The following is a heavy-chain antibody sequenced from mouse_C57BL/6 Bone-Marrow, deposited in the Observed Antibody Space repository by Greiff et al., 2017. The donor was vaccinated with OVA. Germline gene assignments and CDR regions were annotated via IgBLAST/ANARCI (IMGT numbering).Heavy chain of an antibody. CDR1: GFTFSDYY. CDR3: AGHGSSYDTFAY. J-gene: IGHJ3*01. V-gene: IGHV5-12*01. Sequence: EVKLMESGGGLVQPGGSLKLSCAASGFTFSDYYMYWVRQTPEKRLEWVAYISNGGGSTYYPDTVKGRFTISRDNAKNTLYLQMSRLKSEDTAMYYCAGHGSSYDTFAYWGQGTLVTVSA. D-gene: IGHD1-1*01. CDR2: ISNGGGST.